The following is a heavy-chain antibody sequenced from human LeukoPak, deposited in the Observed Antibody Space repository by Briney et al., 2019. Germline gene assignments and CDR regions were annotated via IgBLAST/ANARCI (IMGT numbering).Heavy chain of an antibody. J-gene: IGHJ4*02. V-gene: IGHV3-48*01. D-gene: IGHD6-13*01. CDR2: IHSTSSPI. Sequence: GSLRLSCAASGFTFSSFSMTWVRQAPGKGLGWVSYIHSTSSPIYYADSVKGRFTVSRDSAKNSLYLQMNSLTAEDTAVYYCGRGGSTGSWFNYWGQGTLVTVSS. CDR1: GFTFSSFS. CDR3: GRGGSTGSWFNY.